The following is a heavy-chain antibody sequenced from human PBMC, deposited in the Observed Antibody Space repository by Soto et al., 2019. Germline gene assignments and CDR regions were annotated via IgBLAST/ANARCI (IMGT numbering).Heavy chain of an antibody. V-gene: IGHV3-30*18. J-gene: IGHJ4*02. Sequence: GGSLRLSCAASGFTFNTYAMYWVRQAPGKGLEWVAVLSYDGSNEYYADSVKGRFTISRDNSKNTLYLQMNSLRAEDTAVYYCAKSDSGSYTWEGYFDYWGQGTLVTVSS. D-gene: IGHD1-26*01. CDR1: GFTFNTYA. CDR2: LSYDGSNE. CDR3: AKSDSGSYTWEGYFDY.